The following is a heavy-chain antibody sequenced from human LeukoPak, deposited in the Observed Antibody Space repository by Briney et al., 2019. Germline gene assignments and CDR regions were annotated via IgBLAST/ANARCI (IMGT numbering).Heavy chain of an antibody. CDR2: IYISGGT. J-gene: IGHJ5*02. Sequence: SETLSLTCTVSGGSISSGNYYWSWIRQPAGMGLEWIGSIYISGGTEYNPSLKSRVTISIDTSKNQFYLRLSSVTAADTAVYYCARVRRNGGNKYFDPWGQGTRVTVSS. CDR3: ARVRRNGGNKYFDP. CDR1: GGSISSGNYY. D-gene: IGHD2-8*01. V-gene: IGHV4-61*02.